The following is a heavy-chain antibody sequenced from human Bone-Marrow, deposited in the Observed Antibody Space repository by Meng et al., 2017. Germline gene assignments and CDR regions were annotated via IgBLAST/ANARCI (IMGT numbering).Heavy chain of an antibody. J-gene: IGHJ4*02. CDR2: INPDGTIT. V-gene: IGHV3-74*01. Sequence: EGQVVESGGGLVPPGGSLRLSCAASEFTFSIFWMHWVRQAPGKGPMWVSRINPDGTITDYADSVKGRFTISRDNAKNTLYLQMNSLRAEDSAVYYCARFTPFDYWGPGTLVTVSS. CDR1: EFTFSIFW. CDR3: ARFTPFDY.